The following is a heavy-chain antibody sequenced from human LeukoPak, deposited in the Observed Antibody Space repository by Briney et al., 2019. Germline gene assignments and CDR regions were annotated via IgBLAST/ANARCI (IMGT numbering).Heavy chain of an antibody. D-gene: IGHD2-21*02. J-gene: IGHJ4*02. CDR2: INSDGSST. CDR1: GFTLSTYW. V-gene: IGHV3-74*01. CDR3: AGPMTEIDY. Sequence: GGSLRLSCAASGFTLSTYWMHWVRQAPGKGLVWVSHINSDGSSTNYADSVKGRFTISRDNAKNTLYLQMNSLRAEYTAVYYCAGPMTEIDYWGQGTLVTVSS.